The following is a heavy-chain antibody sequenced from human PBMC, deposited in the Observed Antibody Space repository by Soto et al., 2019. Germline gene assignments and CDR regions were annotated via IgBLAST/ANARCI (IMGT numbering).Heavy chain of an antibody. CDR3: ARAPVGLWYFDL. V-gene: IGHV1-69*13. Sequence: ASVKVSCKVSGVTFSSYAISWVRQAPGQGLEWMGGIIPIFGTANYAQKFQGRVTITADESTSTAYMELSSLRSEDTAVYYCARAPVGLWYFDLWGRGTLVTVSS. CDR1: GVTFSSYA. D-gene: IGHD2-15*01. CDR2: IIPIFGTA. J-gene: IGHJ2*01.